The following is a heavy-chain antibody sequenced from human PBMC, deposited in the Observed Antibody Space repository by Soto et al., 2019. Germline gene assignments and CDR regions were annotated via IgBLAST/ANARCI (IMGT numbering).Heavy chain of an antibody. CDR3: AREKRCMDV. CDR1: GYTFTSYD. J-gene: IGHJ6*02. V-gene: IGHV1-8*01. Sequence: QVQLEQSGAEVKKPGTSVKVSCKASGYTFTSYDINWVRQATGQGLEWMGWMNPNSGNTGYAQKFQGRVTVTRNNSLSTAYMELSRLRSEDTAVYYCAREKRCMDVWGQGTTVTVSS. CDR2: MNPNSGNT.